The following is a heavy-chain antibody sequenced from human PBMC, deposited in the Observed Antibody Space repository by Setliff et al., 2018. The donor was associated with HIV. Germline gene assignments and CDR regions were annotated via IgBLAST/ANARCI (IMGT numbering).Heavy chain of an antibody. D-gene: IGHD5-12*01. CDR1: GYTFTDYA. J-gene: IGHJ6*02. Sequence: ASVKVSCKASGYTFTDYAIYWMRQAPGQRLEWLGWINAGNGNAEYSQNFQGRVTISRDTSASTAYMELSSLRSEDTAVYYCARDSALVTTIIDHYYGMDVWGQGTTVTVSS. CDR3: ARDSALVTTIIDHYYGMDV. V-gene: IGHV1-3*01. CDR2: INAGNGNA.